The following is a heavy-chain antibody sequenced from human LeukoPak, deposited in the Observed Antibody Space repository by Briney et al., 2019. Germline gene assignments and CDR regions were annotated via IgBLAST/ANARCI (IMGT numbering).Heavy chain of an antibody. CDR2: IYYSGST. V-gene: IGHV4-39*01. CDR3: ATLRMTTVTTNNIP. Sequence: PSETLSLTCTVSGGSISSSSYYWGWIRQPPGKGLEWIGSIYYSGSTYYNPSLKSRVTISVDTSKNQFSLKLSSVPAADTAVYYCATLRMTTVTTNNIPWGQGTLVTVSS. D-gene: IGHD4-17*01. J-gene: IGHJ5*02. CDR1: GGSISSSSYY.